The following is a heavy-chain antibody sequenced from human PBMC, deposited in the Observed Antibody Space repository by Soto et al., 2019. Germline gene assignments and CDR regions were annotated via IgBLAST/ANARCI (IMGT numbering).Heavy chain of an antibody. CDR2: IHYSGTT. CDR3: TRSGTYPVSIDF. Sequence: QVQLQESGPGLANPSETGSLTCTVSGCSIRRYYWSWIRQPPGQGLEWIGHIHYSGTTYYNPSLESRVTISVDTSKNQCSLSVTSVSAADTAVYYCTRSGTYPVSIDFWGQGTLVTVSS. D-gene: IGHD3-10*01. V-gene: IGHV4-59*01. J-gene: IGHJ4*02. CDR1: GCSIRRYY.